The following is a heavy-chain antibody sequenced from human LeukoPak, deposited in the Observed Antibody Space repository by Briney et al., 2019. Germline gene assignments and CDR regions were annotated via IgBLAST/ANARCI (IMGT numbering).Heavy chain of an antibody. CDR3: AREGGQAAELDN. V-gene: IGHV1-8*01. J-gene: IGHJ4*02. CDR1: GYSFTSYD. CDR2: MTPNNGNR. Sequence: ASVKVSCKASGYSFTSYDIHWVRQAPGQGLEWMGWMTPNNGNRGHARKFQGRVTLTRDTSTGTAYMELSSLTSADTAIYFCAREGGQAAELDNWGQGTQVTVSS. D-gene: IGHD6-25*01.